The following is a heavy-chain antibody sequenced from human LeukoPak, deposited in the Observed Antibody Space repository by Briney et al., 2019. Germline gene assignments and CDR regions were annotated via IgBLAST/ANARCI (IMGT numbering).Heavy chain of an antibody. J-gene: IGHJ4*02. CDR3: AKDSGDYVTDF. V-gene: IGHV3-30*02. D-gene: IGHD2-21*02. CDR1: GFSFSSYG. Sequence: GGSLRLSCAAAGFSFSSYGMHWVRQAPGKGLEWVAFIWYDGSNQDYADSVKGRFTISRDNSKNTLDLQMNSLRAEDTAVYYCAKDSGDYVTDFWGQGTLATVSS. CDR2: IWYDGSNQ.